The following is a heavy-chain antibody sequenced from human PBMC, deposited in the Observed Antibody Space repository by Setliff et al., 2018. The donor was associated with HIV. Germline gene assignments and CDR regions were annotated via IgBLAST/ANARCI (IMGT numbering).Heavy chain of an antibody. CDR2: ISGSGGST. CDR3: AKSKTKYSSSWYNDITPEYFQH. D-gene: IGHD6-13*01. Sequence: PGGSLRLSCAASGFTFNSYAMSWVRQAPGKGLELVSVISGSGGSTFYADSWKGRFTISRENSKNTLYLQMNSLRAEDTAVYYCAKSKTKYSSSWYNDITPEYFQHWGQGTLVTVSS. V-gene: IGHV3-23*01. CDR1: GFTFNSYA. J-gene: IGHJ1*01.